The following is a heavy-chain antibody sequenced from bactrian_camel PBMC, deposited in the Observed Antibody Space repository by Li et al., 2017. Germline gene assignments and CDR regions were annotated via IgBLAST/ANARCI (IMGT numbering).Heavy chain of an antibody. J-gene: IGHJ4*01. D-gene: IGHD5*01. Sequence: VQLVESGGGLVQPGGSLRLSCAASGFVLSSYAMSWVRQAPGKGLEWVSTMNSVDGTIYYADAVKNRFTISRDNAKYTLYLQMNSLKPEDTAMYYCAADPKLCWGQWATQPNPAYWGQGTQVTVS. CDR3: AADPKLCWGQWATQPNPAY. V-gene: IGHV3S31*01. CDR2: MNSVDGTI. CDR1: GFVLSSYA.